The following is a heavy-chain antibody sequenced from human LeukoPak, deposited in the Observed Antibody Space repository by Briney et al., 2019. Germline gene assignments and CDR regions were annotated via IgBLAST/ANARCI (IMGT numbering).Heavy chain of an antibody. CDR1: GFTFNSYS. Sequence: PGGSLRLSCGVSGFTFNSYSMNWVRQAPGKGLEWVASIIGSGTEMFYADSVKGRFTISRDNSKKSLYLQMNSLRVEDTAVYYCALLAVASDFDYWGQGALVTVSS. D-gene: IGHD6-19*01. CDR3: ALLAVASDFDY. V-gene: IGHV3-21*01. J-gene: IGHJ4*02. CDR2: IIGSGTEM.